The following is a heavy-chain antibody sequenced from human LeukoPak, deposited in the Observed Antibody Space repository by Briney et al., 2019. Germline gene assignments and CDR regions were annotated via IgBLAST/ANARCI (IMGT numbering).Heavy chain of an antibody. V-gene: IGHV3-74*01. CDR3: ARDMAAAGTDY. D-gene: IGHD6-13*01. J-gene: IGHJ4*02. CDR2: INSDGSST. CDR1: GFTFSSYW. Sequence: GGSLRLSCAASGFTFSSYWMHWVRQAPGKRLVWVSRINSDGSSTSYADSVKGRFTISRDNAKNTLYLQMNSLRAEDTAVYYCARDMAAAGTDYWGQGTLVTVSS.